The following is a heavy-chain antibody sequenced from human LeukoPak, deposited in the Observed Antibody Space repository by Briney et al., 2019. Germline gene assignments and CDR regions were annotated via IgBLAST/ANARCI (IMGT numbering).Heavy chain of an antibody. J-gene: IGHJ4*02. CDR3: AKVKIGLRFLEWFSLFDY. CDR1: GFTFSSYA. V-gene: IGHV3-23*01. CDR2: ISGSGGST. D-gene: IGHD3-3*01. Sequence: GGSLRLSCAASGFTFSSYAMSWVRQAPGKGLEWVSAISGSGGSTYYADSVKGRFTIPRDNSKNTLYLQMNSLRAEDTAVYYCAKVKIGLRFLEWFSLFDYWGQGTLVTVSS.